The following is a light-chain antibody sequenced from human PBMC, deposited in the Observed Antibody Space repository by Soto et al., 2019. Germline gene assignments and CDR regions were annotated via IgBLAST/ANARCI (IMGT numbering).Light chain of an antibody. V-gene: IGLV2-14*01. Sequence: QSALTQPASVSGSPGQSITISCTGTSSDIGGYNYVSWYQQHPGKAPKLMIYEVSNRPSGVYNRFSGSKSGNTASLTISGLQAEDEAYYYCSSCTSSSTGVFGGGTKLTVL. CDR3: SSCTSSSTGV. CDR2: EVS. CDR1: SSDIGGYNY. J-gene: IGLJ3*02.